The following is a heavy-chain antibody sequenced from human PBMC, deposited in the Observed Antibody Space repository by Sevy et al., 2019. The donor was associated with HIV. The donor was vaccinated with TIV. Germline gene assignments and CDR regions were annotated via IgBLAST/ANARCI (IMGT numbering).Heavy chain of an antibody. CDR2: IWYDGSNK. V-gene: IGHV3-33*01. CDR3: ARAGYYDISYRMDV. J-gene: IGHJ6*02. Sequence: GGSLRLSCAASGFTFSSYGMHWVRQAPGKGLEWVAVIWYDGSNKYYADSVKGRFTISRDNSKNTLYLQMNSLRAEDTAVYYCARAGYYDISYRMDVWGQGTTVTVSS. CDR1: GFTFSSYG. D-gene: IGHD3-9*01.